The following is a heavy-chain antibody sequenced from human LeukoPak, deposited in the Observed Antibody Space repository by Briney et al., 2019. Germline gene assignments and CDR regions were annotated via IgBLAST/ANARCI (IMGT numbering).Heavy chain of an antibody. D-gene: IGHD3-22*01. Sequence: LAGGSLRLSCASSGFTFSSYAMHWVRQAPGKGQDWVAVISYDGRNKYYADSVKGRFTISRDNSKNTLYLQINSLRAEDTAVYYCARDLLEGYYYDSSGYSDAEYFQHWGQGTLVTVSS. V-gene: IGHV3-30*04. CDR1: GFTFSSYA. CDR2: ISYDGRNK. J-gene: IGHJ1*01. CDR3: ARDLLEGYYYDSSGYSDAEYFQH.